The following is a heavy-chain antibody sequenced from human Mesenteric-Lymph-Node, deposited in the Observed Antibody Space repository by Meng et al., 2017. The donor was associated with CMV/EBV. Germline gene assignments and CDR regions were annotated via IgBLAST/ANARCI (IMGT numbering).Heavy chain of an antibody. J-gene: IGHJ4*02. Sequence: GGTFSNHAFSWMRQAPGQGLEWMGGIIPIFGPANYAQTLKDRVTITADESTTTVYMELSSLRSEDTALYYCATDYSGSGSFYNALFYWGQGTLVTVSS. CDR3: ATDYSGSGSFYNALFY. D-gene: IGHD3-10*01. V-gene: IGHV1-69*01. CDR2: IIPIFGPA. CDR1: GGTFSNHA.